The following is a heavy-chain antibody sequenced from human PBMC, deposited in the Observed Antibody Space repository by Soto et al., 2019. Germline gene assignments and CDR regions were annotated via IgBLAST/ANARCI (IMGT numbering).Heavy chain of an antibody. CDR1: GFTFSSYA. J-gene: IGHJ6*02. D-gene: IGHD2-15*01. V-gene: IGHV3-23*01. CDR2: ISGSGGST. Sequence: GGSLRLSCAASGFTFSSYAMSWVRQAPGKGLEWVSAISGSGGSTYYAAPVKGRFTISRDDSKNTLYLQMNSLKTEDTAVYYCTTDNIVVVVAATPGFHYYYGMDVWGQGTTVTVSS. CDR3: TTDNIVVVVAATPGFHYYYGMDV.